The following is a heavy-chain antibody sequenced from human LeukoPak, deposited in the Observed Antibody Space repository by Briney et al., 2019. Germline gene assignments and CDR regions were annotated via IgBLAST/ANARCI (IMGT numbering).Heavy chain of an antibody. CDR2: ISYDGSNK. V-gene: IGHV3-30*18. D-gene: IGHD4-17*01. CDR3: AKDYGDYAYYYYYYMDV. CDR1: GFTFSSYE. J-gene: IGHJ6*03. Sequence: GGPLRLSCAASGFTFSSYEMHWVRQAPGKGLEWVAVISYDGSNKYYADSVKGRFTISRDNSKNTLYLQMNSLRAEDTAVYYCAKDYGDYAYYYYYYMDVWGKGTTVTVSS.